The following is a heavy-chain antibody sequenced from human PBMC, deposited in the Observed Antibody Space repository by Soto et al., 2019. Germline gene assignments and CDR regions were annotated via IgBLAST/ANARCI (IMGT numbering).Heavy chain of an antibody. J-gene: IGHJ4*02. V-gene: IGHV3-7*01. Sequence: GGSLRLSCAASGFTFSIYWRNWVRQAPGKGLEWVASIKEDGSEKYYVDSVKDRFTISRDNAKNSLSLQMNSLRTEDTAVYYCARGCISRPCSWGNYFDYWGQGTLVTVSS. CDR3: ARGCISRPCSWGNYFDY. CDR2: IKEDGSEK. D-gene: IGHD2-2*01. CDR1: GFTFSIYW.